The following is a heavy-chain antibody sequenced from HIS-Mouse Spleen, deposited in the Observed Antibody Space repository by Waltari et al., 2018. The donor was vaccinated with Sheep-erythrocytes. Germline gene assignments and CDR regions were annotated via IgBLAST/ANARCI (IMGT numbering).Heavy chain of an antibody. V-gene: IGHV4-34*01. CDR2: INHSGST. Sequence: QVQLQQWGAGLLKPSETLSLTCDVYGGSFSGYYWSWIRQPQGKGLEWIGEINHSGSTNYNPSLKSRVTISVDTSKNQFSLKLSSVTAADTAVYYCASRVNYYDSSGYSSLDYWGQGTLVTVSS. J-gene: IGHJ4*02. CDR3: ASRVNYYDSSGYSSLDY. D-gene: IGHD3-22*01. CDR1: GGSFSGYY.